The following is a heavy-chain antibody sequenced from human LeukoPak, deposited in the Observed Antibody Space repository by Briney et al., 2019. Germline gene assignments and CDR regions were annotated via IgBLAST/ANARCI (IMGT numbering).Heavy chain of an antibody. J-gene: IGHJ4*02. Sequence: PGGSLRLSCAASGFTFYDYGMSWVRQAPGKGLEWVSGVNWNGGSTSYADSVKGRFTISRDNATNSLYLQMNSLRAEDTALYYFARDPTVTTSFDYCGQGNLVTVSS. CDR3: ARDPTVTTSFDY. CDR1: GFTFYDYG. V-gene: IGHV3-20*04. CDR2: VNWNGGST. D-gene: IGHD4-17*01.